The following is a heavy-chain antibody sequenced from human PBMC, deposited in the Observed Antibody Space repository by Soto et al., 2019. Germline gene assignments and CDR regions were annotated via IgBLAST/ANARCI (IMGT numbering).Heavy chain of an antibody. J-gene: IGHJ5*02. CDR2: IIPIFGTA. CDR1: GGTFSSYA. D-gene: IGHD6-19*01. CDR3: AREYIAVAGSHNWFDP. V-gene: IGHV1-69*12. Sequence: QVQLVQSGAEVKKPGSSVKVSSKDSGGTFSSYAISWVRQAPGQGLEWMGGIIPIFGTANYAQKFQGRVTITADESTSTAYMELSSLRSEDTAVYYCAREYIAVAGSHNWFDPWGQGTLVTVSS.